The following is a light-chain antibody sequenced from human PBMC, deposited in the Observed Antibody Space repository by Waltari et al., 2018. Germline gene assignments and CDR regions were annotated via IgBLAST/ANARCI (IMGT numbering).Light chain of an antibody. CDR3: QSADSSGTYVV. CDR1: ALPKQY. V-gene: IGLV3-25*03. J-gene: IGLJ2*01. CDR2: KDS. Sequence: SYELPQPPSVSVSPGQTARITCSGDALPKQYAYWYQQKPGQAPVLVIYKDSERPSGIPEGCSGSSSGTTVTLTISGGQAEDEADYYCQSADSSGTYVVFGGGTKLTVL.